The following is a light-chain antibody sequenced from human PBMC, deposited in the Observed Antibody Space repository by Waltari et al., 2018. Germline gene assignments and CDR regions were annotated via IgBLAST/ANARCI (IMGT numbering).Light chain of an antibody. CDR2: QDS. J-gene: IGLJ2*01. CDR1: KLEDRY. Sequence: SISCSGDKLEDRYVCWYQQKPGQSPVLVLHQDSKRPSGIPERFSGFNSGNTATLTISETQSMDEADYYCQAWDRNTYVVFGGGTKLTVL. CDR3: QAWDRNTYVV. V-gene: IGLV3-1*01.